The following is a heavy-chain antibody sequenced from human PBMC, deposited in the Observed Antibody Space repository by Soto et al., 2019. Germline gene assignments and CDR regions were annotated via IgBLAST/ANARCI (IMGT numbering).Heavy chain of an antibody. D-gene: IGHD1-7*01. CDR2: IYYSGST. J-gene: IGHJ5*02. Sequence: QLQLQESGPGLVKPSETLSLTCTVSGGSISSSSYYWGWIRQPPGKGLEWIGSIYYSGSTYYNPSLKSRVTISVDTSKNQFSLKLSSVTAADTAVYYCARHIGITGPTWFDPGGQGTLVTVSS. V-gene: IGHV4-39*01. CDR3: ARHIGITGPTWFDP. CDR1: GGSISSSSYY.